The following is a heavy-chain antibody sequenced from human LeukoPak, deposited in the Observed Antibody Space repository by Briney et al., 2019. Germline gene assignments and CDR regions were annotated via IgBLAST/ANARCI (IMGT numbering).Heavy chain of an antibody. D-gene: IGHD4-11*01. CDR2: ISYDGSNK. V-gene: IGHV3-30-3*01. Sequence: PGGSLRLPCAASGFTFSSYAMHWVRQAPGKGLEWVAVISYDGSNKYYADSVKGRFTISRDNSKNTLYLQMNSLRAEDTAVYYCARSMTTVTHFDYWGQGTLVTVSS. CDR1: GFTFSSYA. CDR3: ARSMTTVTHFDY. J-gene: IGHJ4*02.